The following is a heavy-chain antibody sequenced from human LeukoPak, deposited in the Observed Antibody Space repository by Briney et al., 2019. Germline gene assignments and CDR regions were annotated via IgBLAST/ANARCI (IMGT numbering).Heavy chain of an antibody. CDR3: ARDLASSPRNGSFDY. D-gene: IGHD6-13*01. Sequence: SETLSLTCTVSGGSISSYYWSWIRQPAGKGLEWIGRIYTSGSTNYNPSLKSRVTMSVDTSKNQFSLKLSSVTAADTAVYHCARDLASSPRNGSFDYWGQGTLVTVSS. CDR2: IYTSGST. J-gene: IGHJ4*02. CDR1: GGSISSYY. V-gene: IGHV4-4*07.